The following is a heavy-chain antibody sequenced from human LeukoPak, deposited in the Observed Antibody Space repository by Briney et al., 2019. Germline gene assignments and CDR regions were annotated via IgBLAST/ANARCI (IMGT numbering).Heavy chain of an antibody. Sequence: AGGSLRLSCAASGFTFSSYGMSWVRQAPGKGLEWVSAISGSGGSTYYADSVKGRFTISRDNSKNTLYLQMNSLRAEDTAVYYCAKDRLLWGAFGGVTVREEAFDIWGQGTMVTVSS. V-gene: IGHV3-23*01. CDR1: GFTFSSYG. CDR3: AKDRLLWGAFGGVTVREEAFDI. CDR2: ISGSGGST. D-gene: IGHD3-16*02. J-gene: IGHJ3*02.